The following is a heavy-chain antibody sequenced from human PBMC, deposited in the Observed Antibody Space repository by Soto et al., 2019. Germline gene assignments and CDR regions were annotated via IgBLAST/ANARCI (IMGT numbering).Heavy chain of an antibody. CDR1: GGSISSYY. CDR2: IYYSGST. J-gene: IGHJ4*02. D-gene: IGHD1-26*01. V-gene: IGHV4-59*08. Sequence: SETLSLTCTVSGGSISSYYWSWIRQPPGKGLEWIGYIYYSGSTNYNPSLKSRVTISVDTSKNQFSLKLSSVTAADTAVYYCARQVGAGIVGATLDYWGQGTLVTVSS. CDR3: ARQVGAGIVGATLDY.